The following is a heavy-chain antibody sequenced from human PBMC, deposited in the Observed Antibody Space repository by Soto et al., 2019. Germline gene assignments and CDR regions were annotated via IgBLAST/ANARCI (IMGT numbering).Heavy chain of an antibody. CDR1: GGSISSYY. D-gene: IGHD4-17*01. J-gene: IGHJ4*02. CDR3: ARDYGGNSDY. Sequence: LSLTCTVSGGSISSYYWSWIRQPPGKGLEWIGYIYYSGSTNYNPSLKSRVTISVDTSKNQFSLKLSSVTAADTAVYYCARDYGGNSDYWGQGTLVTVS. CDR2: IYYSGST. V-gene: IGHV4-59*01.